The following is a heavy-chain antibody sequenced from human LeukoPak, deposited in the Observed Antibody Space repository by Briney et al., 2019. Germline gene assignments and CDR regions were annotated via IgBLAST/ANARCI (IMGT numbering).Heavy chain of an antibody. CDR2: ISGSGGST. Sequence: QTGGSLRLSCAASGFTFSSYAKSWVRQAPGKGLEWVSAISGSGGSTYYADSVKGRFTISRDNSKNTLYLQMNSLRAEDTAVYYCAKDRRMYYYGSGSSVADYWGQGTLVTVSS. D-gene: IGHD3-10*01. V-gene: IGHV3-23*01. CDR3: AKDRRMYYYGSGSSVADY. CDR1: GFTFSSYA. J-gene: IGHJ4*02.